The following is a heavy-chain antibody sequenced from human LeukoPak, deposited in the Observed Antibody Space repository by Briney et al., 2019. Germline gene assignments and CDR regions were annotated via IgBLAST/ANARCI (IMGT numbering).Heavy chain of an antibody. CDR2: INPNSGGT. V-gene: IGHV1-2*02. J-gene: IGHJ5*02. CDR3: ARGRNSSRWYFDWFDT. D-gene: IGHD6-13*01. CDR1: GYTFTGYY. Sequence: ASVKVSCKASGYTFTGYYIHWVRQAPGQGLECMGWINPNSGGTNYAQKFQGRVSMTRDRSISTAYMELNRLRFGDTAAYYCARGRNSSRWYFDWFDTWGQGTLVTVSS.